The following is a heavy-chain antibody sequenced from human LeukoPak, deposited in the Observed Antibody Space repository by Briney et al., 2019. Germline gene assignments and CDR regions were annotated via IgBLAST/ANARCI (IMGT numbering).Heavy chain of an antibody. Sequence: SETLSLTCTVSGGSISSYYWSWIRQPPGKGLEWIGEINHSGSTNYNPSLKSRVTISVDTSKNQFSLKLSSVTAADTAVYYCARGRSYYYDSSGYRPKYFQHWGQGTLVTVSS. CDR1: GGSISSYY. CDR2: INHSGST. CDR3: ARGRSYYYDSSGYRPKYFQH. J-gene: IGHJ1*01. V-gene: IGHV4-34*01. D-gene: IGHD3-22*01.